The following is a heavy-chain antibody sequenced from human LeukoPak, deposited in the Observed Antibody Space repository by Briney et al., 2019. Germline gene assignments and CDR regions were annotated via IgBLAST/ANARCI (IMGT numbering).Heavy chain of an antibody. V-gene: IGHV4-61*08. CDR2: IYYSGST. CDR3: ARDPSGSYSRAFDI. Sequence: PSETLSLTCAVSGGSISSGGYYWSWIRQPPGKGLEWIGYIYYSGSTNYNPSLKSRVTISVDTSKNQFSLKLSSVTAADTAVYYCARDPSGSYSRAFDIWGQGTMVTVSS. D-gene: IGHD1-26*01. J-gene: IGHJ3*02. CDR1: GGSISSGGYY.